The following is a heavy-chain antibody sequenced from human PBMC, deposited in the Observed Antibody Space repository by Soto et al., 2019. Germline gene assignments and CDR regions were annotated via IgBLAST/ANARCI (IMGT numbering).Heavy chain of an antibody. CDR2: INHSGST. CDR1: GGSFSGYY. J-gene: IGHJ4*02. Sequence: TSETLSLTCAVYGGSFSGYYWTWIRQPPGTGLEWIGEINHSGSTNYNPSLKSRVTISVDTSKNQFSLKLSSVTAADTAVYYCARHPYYGVYYFDYWGQGTLVTVSS. V-gene: IGHV4-34*01. CDR3: ARHPYYGVYYFDY. D-gene: IGHD1-26*01.